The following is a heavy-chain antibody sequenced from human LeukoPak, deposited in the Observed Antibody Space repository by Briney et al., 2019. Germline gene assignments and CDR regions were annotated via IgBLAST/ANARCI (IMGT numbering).Heavy chain of an antibody. V-gene: IGHV7-4-1*02. CDR2: INTKTGNP. D-gene: IGHD3-16*01. Sequence: GASVKVSCKASGYTLTLYAMNWVRQAPGQGLEWMGWINTKTGNPTYARGFTGRFVFSLDTSVSTAYLQISSLKAEDTAVYYCARDGPLGGVPGAYWGQGTLVTVSS. CDR1: GYTLTLYA. CDR3: ARDGPLGGVPGAY. J-gene: IGHJ4*02.